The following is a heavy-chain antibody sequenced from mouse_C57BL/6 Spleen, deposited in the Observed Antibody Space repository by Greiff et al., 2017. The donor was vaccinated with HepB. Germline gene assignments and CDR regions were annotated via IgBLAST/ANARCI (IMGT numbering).Heavy chain of an antibody. V-gene: IGHV1-82*01. Sequence: QVQLKESGPELVKPGASVKISCKASGYAFSSSWMNWVKQRPGKGLEWIGRIYPGDGDTNYNGKFKGKATLTADKSSSTAYMQLSSLTSEDSAVYFCARGGVSFAYWGQGTLVTVSA. J-gene: IGHJ3*01. CDR2: IYPGDGDT. CDR3: ARGGVSFAY. CDR1: GYAFSSSW.